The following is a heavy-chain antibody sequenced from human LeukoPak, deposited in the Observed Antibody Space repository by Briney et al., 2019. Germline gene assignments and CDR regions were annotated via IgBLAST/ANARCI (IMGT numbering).Heavy chain of an antibody. V-gene: IGHV4-4*02. CDR3: ARGFIAVAGNGYYYYGMDV. D-gene: IGHD6-19*01. CDR2: IYHSGST. J-gene: IGHJ6*02. Sequence: SETLSLTCAVSGGSISSSNWWSWVRQPPGKGLEWIGEIYHSGSTDYNPSLKSRVTISVDKSKNRFSLKLSSVTAADTAVYYCARGFIAVAGNGYYYYGMDVWGQGTTVTVSS. CDR1: GGSISSSNW.